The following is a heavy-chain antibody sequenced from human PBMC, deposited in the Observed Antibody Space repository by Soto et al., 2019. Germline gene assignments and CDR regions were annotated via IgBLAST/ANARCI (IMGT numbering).Heavy chain of an antibody. CDR2: ISGSGGRS. CDR1: GFTFSNYA. V-gene: IGHV3-23*01. CDR3: AKAYFVWSSEQPYYFAY. D-gene: IGHD3-16*01. J-gene: IGHJ4*02. Sequence: EVQLLDSGGGLVQPGGSLRLSCAASGFTFSNYAMTWVRQGPGKGLEWVSGISGSGGRSYYADSVKGRFTISRDNSKSTLYSQMNSLRAEDTAVYYGAKAYFVWSSEQPYYFAYWGKGPLVTVSS.